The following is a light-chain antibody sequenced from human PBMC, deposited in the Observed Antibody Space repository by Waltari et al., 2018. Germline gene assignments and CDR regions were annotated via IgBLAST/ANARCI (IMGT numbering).Light chain of an antibody. CDR3: QVSDSRSNHVV. V-gene: IGLV3-21*01. CDR1: TMGYSC. J-gene: IGLJ2*01. Sequence: SYVLTQPPSVSVAPGTTATCTCGGITMGYSCVHRYQPRPGPAPVLVVHDDRDRPSGIPERFSGSRSGKSATLTISRVEAGDEADYYCQVSDSRSNHVVFGGGTKLTVL. CDR2: DDR.